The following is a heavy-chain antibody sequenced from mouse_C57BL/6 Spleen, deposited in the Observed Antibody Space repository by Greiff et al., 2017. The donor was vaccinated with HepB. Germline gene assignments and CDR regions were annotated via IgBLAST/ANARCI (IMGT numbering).Heavy chain of an antibody. Sequence: QVQLQQSGAELVRPGTSVKVSCKASGYAFTNYLIEWVKQRPGQGLEWIGVINPGSGGTNYNEKFKGKATLTADKSSSTAYMQLSSLTSEDSAGYFCARCGITFDYWGQGTTLTVSS. CDR1: GYAFTNYL. D-gene: IGHD2-4*01. J-gene: IGHJ2*01. V-gene: IGHV1-54*01. CDR3: ARCGITFDY. CDR2: INPGSGGT.